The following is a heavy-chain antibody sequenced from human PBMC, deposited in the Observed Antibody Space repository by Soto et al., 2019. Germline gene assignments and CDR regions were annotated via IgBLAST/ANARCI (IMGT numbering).Heavy chain of an antibody. CDR3: AKAGIVTIFGVVPPYYYYYYMDV. V-gene: IGHV3-30*18. Sequence: GGSLRLSCAASGFTFSGYGMHWFRKAQDKGLEWVAVISYDGGNKYYADSVKGRFTISRDNSKNTLYLQMNSLRAEDTAIYYCAKAGIVTIFGVVPPYYYYYYMDVWGKGTTVTVSS. CDR1: GFTFSGYG. J-gene: IGHJ6*03. CDR2: ISYDGGNK. D-gene: IGHD3-3*01.